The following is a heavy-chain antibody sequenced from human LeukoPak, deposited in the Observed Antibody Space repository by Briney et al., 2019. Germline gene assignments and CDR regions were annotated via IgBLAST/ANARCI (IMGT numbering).Heavy chain of an antibody. J-gene: IGHJ6*03. Sequence: GSLRLSCAASGFTFSSYEMNWVRQAPGKGLEWVSYISSSGSTIYYADSVKGRFTISRDNANNLLFLQMSSLRAEDTAVYFCAGLRRAYYYYMDVWGKGTTVTVSS. CDR3: AGLRRAYYYYMDV. V-gene: IGHV3-48*03. CDR2: ISSSGSTI. CDR1: GFTFSSYE.